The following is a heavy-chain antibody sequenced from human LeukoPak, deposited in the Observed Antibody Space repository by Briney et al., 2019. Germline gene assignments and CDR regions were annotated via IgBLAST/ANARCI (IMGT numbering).Heavy chain of an antibody. CDR2: ITSSGSTI. V-gene: IGHV3-48*03. Sequence: GGSLRLSCAASGFTFSSYEMNWVRQAPGRRLEWVSYITSSGSTIYYADSVKGRFTISRDNAKNTLYLQMNSLRAEDTAVYYCARLTKYNDYVWGSYRYTGFDYWGQGTLVTVSS. CDR1: GFTFSSYE. D-gene: IGHD3-16*02. J-gene: IGHJ4*02. CDR3: ARLTKYNDYVWGSYRYTGFDY.